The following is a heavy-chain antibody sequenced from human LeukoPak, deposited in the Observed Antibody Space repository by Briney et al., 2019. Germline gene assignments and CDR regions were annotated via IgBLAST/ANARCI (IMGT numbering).Heavy chain of an antibody. V-gene: IGHV1-46*01. J-gene: IGHJ4*02. CDR2: INPSGGST. CDR3: ARASPITMIVVDPIPPDY. D-gene: IGHD3-22*01. CDR1: GYTFTSYY. Sequence: GASVKVSFKASGYTFTSYYMHWVRQAPGQGLEWMGIINPSGGSTSYAQKFQGRVTMTRDTSTSTVYMELSSLRSEDTAVYYCARASPITMIVVDPIPPDYWGQGTLVTVSS.